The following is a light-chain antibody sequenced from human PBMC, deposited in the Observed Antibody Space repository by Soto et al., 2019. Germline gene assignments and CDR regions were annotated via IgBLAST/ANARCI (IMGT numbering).Light chain of an antibody. V-gene: IGKV4-1*01. CDR1: QSVLYSSNNKNY. J-gene: IGKJ1*01. Sequence: DIVMTQSPDSLAVSPGERATINCKSSQSVLYSSNNKNYLAWYQQKPGQPPKLLIYWASTRESGVPDRLSGSGSGTDFTLTISSLQAEDVAVYYCQQYYITPQTFGQGTKVEIK. CDR3: QQYYITPQT. CDR2: WAS.